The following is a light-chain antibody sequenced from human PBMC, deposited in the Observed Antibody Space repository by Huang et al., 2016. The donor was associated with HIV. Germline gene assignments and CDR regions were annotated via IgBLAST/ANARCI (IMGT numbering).Light chain of an antibody. CDR3: QQYNYRRT. CDR2: GAS. CDR1: QNVRSN. J-gene: IGKJ1*01. V-gene: IGKV3-15*01. Sequence: DIVMTQSPATLSVSPGERATLSCRASQNVRSNLAWYRQNPGQAPRLLIYGASTRATGIPAMFSGSGSGTEFTLTISSLQSEDFAVYFCQQYNYRRTFGQGTKVEIK.